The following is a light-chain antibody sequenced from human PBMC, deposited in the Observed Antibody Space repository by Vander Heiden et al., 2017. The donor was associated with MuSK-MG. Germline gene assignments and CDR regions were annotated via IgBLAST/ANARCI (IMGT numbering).Light chain of an antibody. V-gene: IGLV2-14*01. Sequence: QSALTQPASVSGSPGQSITISCTGTSSDVGGYNYVSWYQPHPGKAPNLMIYDVSNRPSGVSNRFSGSKSGTTASLTISGLQAEDEADYYCSSDTSSSTVVFGGGTKLTVL. J-gene: IGLJ2*01. CDR3: SSDTSSSTVV. CDR1: SSDVGGYNY. CDR2: DVS.